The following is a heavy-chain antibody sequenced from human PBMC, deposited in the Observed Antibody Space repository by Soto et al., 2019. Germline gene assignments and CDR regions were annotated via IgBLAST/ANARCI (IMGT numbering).Heavy chain of an antibody. CDR3: ARMAVAGTSFDY. J-gene: IGHJ4*02. V-gene: IGHV4-4*01. D-gene: IGHD6-19*01. Sequence: QVQLQESGPGLVKPSGTLSLTCAVSGGSISSSNWWSWVRQPPGKGLEWIGEIYHSGSTNYNPSLKSRVTITGDKSTNPFSLKLSSVPPADTAVYGCARMAVAGTSFDYWGPGTLVTVSS. CDR1: GGSISSSNW. CDR2: IYHSGST.